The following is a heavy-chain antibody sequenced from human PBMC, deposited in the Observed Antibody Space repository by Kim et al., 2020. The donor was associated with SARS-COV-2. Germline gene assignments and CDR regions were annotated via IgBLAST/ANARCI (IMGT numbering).Heavy chain of an antibody. D-gene: IGHD1-26*01. CDR3: ARGGIVRTNNWFDP. CDR1: GFTFSSYA. V-gene: IGHV3-30*03. CDR2: ISSDGSDT. J-gene: IGHJ5*02. Sequence: GGSLRLSCAASGFTFSSYAMHWVRQAPGKGLEWVALISSDGSDTYYADSVKGRFTISRDNSKSTVDLQLDSLRAEDTAVSYCARGGIVRTNNWFDPWVQG.